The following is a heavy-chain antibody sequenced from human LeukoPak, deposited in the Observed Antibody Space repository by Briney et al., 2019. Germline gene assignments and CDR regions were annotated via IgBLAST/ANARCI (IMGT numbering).Heavy chain of an antibody. D-gene: IGHD2-2*01. V-gene: IGHV4-39*01. J-gene: IGHJ4*02. CDR3: ARIDIAVLPSTNFDY. Sequence: SETLSLTCTVSGGSISSGSYYWGWIRQPPGKGLEWLGSINYSGTTYNNPSLKSRVSMSVDTSKDQFSLELFSVTAADTAVYYCARIDIAVLPSTNFDYWGQGTLVTVSP. CDR1: GGSISSGSYY. CDR2: INYSGTT.